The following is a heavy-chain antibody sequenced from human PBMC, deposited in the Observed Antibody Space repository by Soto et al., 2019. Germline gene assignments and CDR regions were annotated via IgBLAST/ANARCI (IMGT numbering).Heavy chain of an antibody. CDR3: AREMTTVTTFDC. D-gene: IGHD4-17*01. V-gene: IGHV3-48*02. CDR2: ISESSSII. Sequence: QPGGSLRLSCAASGFTFSSYSMNWVRQAPGKGLEWVSYISESSSIIYYADSVKGRFTISRDNAKNSLYLQMNSLRDEDTAVYYCAREMTTVTTFDCWGQGTLVTVSS. J-gene: IGHJ4*02. CDR1: GFTFSSYS.